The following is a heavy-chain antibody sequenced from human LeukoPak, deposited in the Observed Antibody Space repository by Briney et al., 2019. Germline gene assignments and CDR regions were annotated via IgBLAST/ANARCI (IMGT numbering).Heavy chain of an antibody. Sequence: ASVKVSCKASGYTFTSYYMHWVRQAPGQGLEWMGIINPSGGSTSYAQKFQGRVTMTRDTSTSTVYMELSSLRSEDTAVCYCARDRLDHYYGSGSPNYYFDYWGQGTLVTVSS. D-gene: IGHD3-10*01. CDR2: INPSGGST. CDR3: ARDRLDHYYGSGSPNYYFDY. CDR1: GYTFTSYY. J-gene: IGHJ4*02. V-gene: IGHV1-46*01.